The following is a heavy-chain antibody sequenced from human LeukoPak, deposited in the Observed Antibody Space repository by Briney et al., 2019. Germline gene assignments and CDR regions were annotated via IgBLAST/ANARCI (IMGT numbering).Heavy chain of an antibody. CDR2: IYYSGST. J-gene: IGHJ4*02. Sequence: PSETLSLTCTVSGGSISSSSYYWGWIRQPPGKGLEWIGSIYYSGSTYYNPSLKSRVTIPVDTSKNQFSLKLSSVTAADTAVYYCARTYSSGWYLGYWGQGTLVTVSS. V-gene: IGHV4-39*01. CDR3: ARTYSSGWYLGY. D-gene: IGHD6-19*01. CDR1: GGSISSSSYY.